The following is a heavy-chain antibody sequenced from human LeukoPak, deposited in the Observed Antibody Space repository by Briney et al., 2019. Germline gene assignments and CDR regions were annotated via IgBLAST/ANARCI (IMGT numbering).Heavy chain of an antibody. Sequence: PSETLSLTCTVSGGSISSGDYYWSWIRQPPGTGLEWIGYIYYSGSTHYNPSLKSRITISVDTSKNQFFLKLSSVTAADTAVYYCASYYGSGSYPLFNYWGQGTLVTVSS. CDR3: ASYYGSGSYPLFNY. CDR1: GGSISSGDYY. D-gene: IGHD3-10*01. CDR2: IYYSGST. V-gene: IGHV4-30-4*01. J-gene: IGHJ4*02.